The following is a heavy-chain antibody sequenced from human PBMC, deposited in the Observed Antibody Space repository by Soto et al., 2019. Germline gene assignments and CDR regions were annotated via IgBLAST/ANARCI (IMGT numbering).Heavy chain of an antibody. D-gene: IGHD2-15*01. CDR3: ARVYEGQRYYLYDLDV. J-gene: IGHJ6*03. CDR1: CGSISSGGYC. CDR2: FYDSGST. V-gene: IGHV4-61*08. Sequence: SETLSLTCTVSCGSISSGGYCWIRIHQHPGKGLEWIGYFYDSGSTNYNPSLKSRVTISVDTSKNQFSPRLSSVTAADTAVYYCARVYEGQRYYLYDLDVWGKGTPVTVSS.